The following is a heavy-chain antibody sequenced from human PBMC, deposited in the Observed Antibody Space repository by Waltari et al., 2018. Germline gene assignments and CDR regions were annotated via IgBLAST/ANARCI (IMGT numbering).Heavy chain of an antibody. CDR2: ISTSGRSS. CDR3: ARVFYSSMGNFGMDV. Sequence: EVQLLESGGGLVQSGVSLRLSCEAPGFTFRHSAMPWVRQAPGKGMEWVSGISTSGRSSRNADSVKGRFTISRDNAKNSLYLQMNSLRAEDTAVYYCARVFYSSMGNFGMDVWGQGTTVTVSS. CDR1: GFTFRHSA. D-gene: IGHD6-13*01. J-gene: IGHJ6*02. V-gene: IGHV3-48*03.